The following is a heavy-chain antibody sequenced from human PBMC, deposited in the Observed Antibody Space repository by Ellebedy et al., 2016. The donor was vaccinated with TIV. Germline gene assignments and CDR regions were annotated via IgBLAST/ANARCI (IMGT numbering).Heavy chain of an antibody. J-gene: IGHJ4*02. Sequence: SETLSLTXTVSGGSIGRSSWNWIRLTPGKGLEWIGYIYHSGNFYYNPSLKSRATISVDTSQNQFSLKVSSVNAADTAVYYCAKAPSQRYFDWLYDYWGQGILVTVSS. CDR2: IYHSGNF. D-gene: IGHD3-9*01. V-gene: IGHV4-59*04. CDR3: AKAPSQRYFDWLYDY. CDR1: GGSIGRSS.